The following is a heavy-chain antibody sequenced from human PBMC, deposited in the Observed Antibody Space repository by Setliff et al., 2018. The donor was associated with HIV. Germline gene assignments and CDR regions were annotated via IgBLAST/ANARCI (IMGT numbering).Heavy chain of an antibody. CDR3: ARHRQISDWFDP. V-gene: IGHV4-38-2*02. Sequence: SETLSLTCTVSGYSISSGYYWGWIRQPPGKGLEWIGNIYHSGSTYYNPSLKSRVLISIDTSKNRFSLTMTSVTAADTAVYYCARHRQISDWFDPWGQGILVTVSS. CDR1: GYSISSGYY. CDR2: IYHSGST. D-gene: IGHD3-10*01. J-gene: IGHJ5*02.